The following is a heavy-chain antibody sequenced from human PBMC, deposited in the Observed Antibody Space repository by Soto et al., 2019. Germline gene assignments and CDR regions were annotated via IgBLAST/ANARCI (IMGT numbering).Heavy chain of an antibody. CDR2: IKQDGSEK. CDR1: GFTFSSYW. D-gene: IGHD6-19*01. CDR3: ARDVGWLVPGSYYYYGMDV. Sequence: GGSLRLSCAASGFTFSSYWMSWFRQAPGKGLEWVANIKQDGSEKYYVDSVKGRFTISRDNAKNSLYLQMNSLRAEDTAVYYCARDVGWLVPGSYYYYGMDVWGQGTTVTVSS. J-gene: IGHJ6*02. V-gene: IGHV3-7*04.